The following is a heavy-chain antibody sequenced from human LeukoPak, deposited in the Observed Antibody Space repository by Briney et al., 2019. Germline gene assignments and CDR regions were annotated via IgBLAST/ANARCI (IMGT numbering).Heavy chain of an antibody. CDR3: AREALSVLLWFGESGFDY. J-gene: IGHJ4*02. D-gene: IGHD3-10*01. CDR1: GGSFSGYY. V-gene: IGHV4-34*01. CDR2: INHSGST. Sequence: SETLSLTCAVYGGSFSGYYWSWIRQPPGKGLEWIGEINHSGSTNYNPSLESRVTISVDTSKNQFSLKLSSVTAADTAVYYCAREALSVLLWFGESGFDYWGQGTLVTVSS.